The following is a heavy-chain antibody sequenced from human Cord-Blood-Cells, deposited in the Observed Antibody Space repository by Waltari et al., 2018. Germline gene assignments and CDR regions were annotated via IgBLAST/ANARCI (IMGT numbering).Heavy chain of an antibody. D-gene: IGHD1-26*01. V-gene: IGHV4-39*07. CDR3: ASFYSGSYYYYYYMDV. Sequence: QLQLQESGPGLVKPSETLSLTCPVSGGSISSSSYYWGWIRQPPGKGLEWIGSIYYSGSTYYNPSLKSRVTISVDTSKNQFSLKLSSVTAADTAVYYCASFYSGSYYYYYYMDVWGKGTTVTVSS. CDR1: GGSISSSSYY. J-gene: IGHJ6*03. CDR2: IYYSGST.